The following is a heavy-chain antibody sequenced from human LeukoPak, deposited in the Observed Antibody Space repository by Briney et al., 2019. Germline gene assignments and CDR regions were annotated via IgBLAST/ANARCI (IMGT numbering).Heavy chain of an antibody. D-gene: IGHD2-2*01. J-gene: IGHJ5*02. CDR3: ARDRPEYQLLEGWFDP. V-gene: IGHV3-33*01. Sequence: PGGSLRLSCAASGFTFSSYGMHWVRQAPGKGLEWVAVIWYDGSNKYYADSVKGRFTISRDNSKNTLYLQMNSLRAEDTAVYYCARDRPEYQLLEGWFDPWGQGTLVTVSS. CDR1: GFTFSSYG. CDR2: IWYDGSNK.